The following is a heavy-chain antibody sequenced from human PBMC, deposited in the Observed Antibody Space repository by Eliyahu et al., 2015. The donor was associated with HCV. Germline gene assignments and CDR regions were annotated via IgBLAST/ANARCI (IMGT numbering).Heavy chain of an antibody. CDR3: ARDPPQGLNDGFDV. CDR2: ISVSGNTI. CDR1: EFTLYDYE. J-gene: IGHJ3*01. D-gene: IGHD5/OR15-5a*01. V-gene: IGHV3-48*03. Sequence: EVQLVESGGGLVQPGGSLRLSCAASEFTLYDYEMNWVRQAPGKGVGWISYISVSGNTIYYADSXKGRFTISRDYAKNSLFLEMNSLRAEDTALYYCARDPPQGLNDGFDVWGRGTMVTVSS.